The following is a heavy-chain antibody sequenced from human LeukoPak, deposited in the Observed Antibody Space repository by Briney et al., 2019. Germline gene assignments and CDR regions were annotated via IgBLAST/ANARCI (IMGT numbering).Heavy chain of an antibody. CDR2: IYYSGST. V-gene: IGHV4-59*01. CDR3: ARDHGDYEFDY. CDR1: GGSISSYY. J-gene: IGHJ4*02. Sequence: PSETLSLTCTVSGGSISSYYWSRIRQPPGKGLEWIGYIYYSGSTNYNPSLKSRVTISVDTSKNQFSLKLSSVTAADTAVYYCARDHGDYEFDYWGQGTLVTVSS. D-gene: IGHD4-17*01.